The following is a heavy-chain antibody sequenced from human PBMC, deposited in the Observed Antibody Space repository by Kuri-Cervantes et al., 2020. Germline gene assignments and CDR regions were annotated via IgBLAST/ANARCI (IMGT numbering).Heavy chain of an antibody. D-gene: IGHD1-26*01. CDR3: AKDLSVGAHLGKWDGAPN. CDR2: ISYDGSNK. V-gene: IGHV3-30-3*01. Sequence: GGSLRLSCAASGFTFSSYAMHWVRQAPGKGLEWVAVISYDGSNKYYADSVKGRFTISRDNSKNTLYLQMNSLRAEDTAVYYCAKDLSVGAHLGKWDGAPNWGQGTLVTVSS. J-gene: IGHJ4*02. CDR1: GFTFSSYA.